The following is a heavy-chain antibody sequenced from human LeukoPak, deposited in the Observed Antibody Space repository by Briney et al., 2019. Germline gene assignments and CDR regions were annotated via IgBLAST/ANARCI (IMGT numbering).Heavy chain of an antibody. D-gene: IGHD1-7*01. V-gene: IGHV4-59*11. CDR3: ARGVTGTTNDY. Sequence: PSETLSLTCTVSGGSISSHYWSWIRQPPGKGLEWIGYICYSGSTNYNPSLKSRVTISVDTSKNQFSLKLSSVTAADTAVYYCARGVTGTTNDYWGQGTLVTVSS. J-gene: IGHJ4*02. CDR2: ICYSGST. CDR1: GGSISSHY.